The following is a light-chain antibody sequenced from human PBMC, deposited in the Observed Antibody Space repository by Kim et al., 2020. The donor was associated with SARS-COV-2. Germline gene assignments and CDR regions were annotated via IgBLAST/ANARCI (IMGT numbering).Light chain of an antibody. CDR3: QQYSSSPAT. Sequence: PGERATLSGRARQSVSSNYLAWYQQKPGQAPRLLIYGASSRATGIPDRFSGSGSGTDFTLTITRLEPEDFAVYYCQQYSSSPATFGQGTKVDIK. CDR1: QSVSSNY. CDR2: GAS. J-gene: IGKJ1*01. V-gene: IGKV3-20*01.